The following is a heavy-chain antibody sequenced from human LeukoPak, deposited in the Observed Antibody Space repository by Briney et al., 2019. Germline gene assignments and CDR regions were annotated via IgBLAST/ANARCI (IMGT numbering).Heavy chain of an antibody. J-gene: IGHJ4*02. V-gene: IGHV3-21*01. Sequence: KPGGSLRLSCAASGFTFSSYSMNWVRQAPGKGLEWVSSISSTSIYKYYADSVKGRFTISRDNAKDSLFLQMNSLRAEDAAVYYCVKITSVTGGDCWGQGTRLTVSS. CDR1: GFTFSSYS. D-gene: IGHD1-1*01. CDR3: VKITSVTGGDC. CDR2: ISSTSIYK.